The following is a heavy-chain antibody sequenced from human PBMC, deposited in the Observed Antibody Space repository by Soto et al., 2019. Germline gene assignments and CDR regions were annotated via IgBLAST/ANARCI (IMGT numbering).Heavy chain of an antibody. CDR1: GGFFSGYY. V-gene: IGHV4-34*01. J-gene: IGHJ6*03. D-gene: IGHD6-13*01. CDR2: INHSGST. Sequence: QVQLQQWGAGLLKPSETLSLTCAVYGGFFSGYYWSWIRQPPGKGLEWIGEINHSGSTNYNPSLKSRVTISVDTSKNQFSLKLSSVTAADTAVYYCARGGPAAAGTVTRYYYYMDVWGKGTTVTVSS. CDR3: ARGGPAAAGTVTRYYYYMDV.